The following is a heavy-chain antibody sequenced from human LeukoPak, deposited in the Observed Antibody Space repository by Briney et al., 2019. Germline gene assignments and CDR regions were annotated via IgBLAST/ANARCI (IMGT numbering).Heavy chain of an antibody. CDR3: AKAGAVVVVAAKYFDY. J-gene: IGHJ4*02. D-gene: IGHD2-15*01. CDR2: ISGSGGST. Sequence: PGGSLRLSCAASGFTFSSYAMSWVRQAPGKGLEWVSAISGSGGSTYYAESVKGRFPISRDNSKNTLYLQMNSLRAEDTAVYYCAKAGAVVVVAAKYFDYWGQGTLVTVSS. CDR1: GFTFSSYA. V-gene: IGHV3-23*01.